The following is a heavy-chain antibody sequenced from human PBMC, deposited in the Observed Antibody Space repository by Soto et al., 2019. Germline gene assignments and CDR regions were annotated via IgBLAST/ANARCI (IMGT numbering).Heavy chain of an antibody. Sequence: SETLSLTCTVSGGSISSGDYYWSWIRQPPGKGLEWIGYIYYSGSTYYNPSLKSRVTISVDTSKNQFSLKLSSVTAADTAVYYCARVPNDQYNWNDVRYFDLWGRGTLV. CDR1: GGSISSGDYY. CDR2: IYYSGST. CDR3: ARVPNDQYNWNDVRYFDL. J-gene: IGHJ2*01. V-gene: IGHV4-30-4*01. D-gene: IGHD1-1*01.